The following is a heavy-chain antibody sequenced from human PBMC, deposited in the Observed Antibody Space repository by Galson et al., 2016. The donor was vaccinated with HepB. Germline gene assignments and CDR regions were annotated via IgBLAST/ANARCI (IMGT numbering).Heavy chain of an antibody. Sequence: SLRLSCAASGFTFSSSAMNWVRQAPGKGLEWVSRIKRDESRTSYADYVKGRFTISRDNAKNTLYLQMNSLRAEDTAVYYCARDPCYYTCMDVWGQGTTVTVSS. J-gene: IGHJ6*02. CDR3: ARDPCYYTCMDV. V-gene: IGHV3-74*01. CDR1: GFTFSSSA. CDR2: IKRDESRT.